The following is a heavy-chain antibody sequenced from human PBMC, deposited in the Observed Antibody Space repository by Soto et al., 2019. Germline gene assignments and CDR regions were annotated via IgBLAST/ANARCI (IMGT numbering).Heavy chain of an antibody. CDR1: GFTISDYY. D-gene: IGHD3-10*01. V-gene: IGHV3-11*01. CDR3: ARAQERSGSHWLGYYYYGMDV. J-gene: IGHJ6*02. CDR2: ISSVGTTT. Sequence: GGSLRLSCAASGFTISDYYVSWIRQAPGKGLEWVSYISSVGTTTYYADSVKGRFSISMDNAKNSLYLQMNSLRAEDTAVYYCARAQERSGSHWLGYYYYGMDVWGPGTPVIV.